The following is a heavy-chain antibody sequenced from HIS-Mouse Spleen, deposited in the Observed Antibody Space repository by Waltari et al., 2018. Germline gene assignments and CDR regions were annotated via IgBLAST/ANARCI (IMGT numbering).Heavy chain of an antibody. Sequence: QVQLQESGPGLVKPSQTLSLTCTVSGGSISSGGYYWSWIRQHPGKGLESIGYIYYSGSTYYNPARKSRVTRSVETSKNQFSLKLGSVTAADTAVYYCARSPYYDFWSGYSDNWFDPWGQGTLVTVSS. V-gene: IGHV4-31*03. CDR1: GGSISSGGYY. CDR2: IYYSGST. CDR3: ARSPYYDFWSGYSDNWFDP. D-gene: IGHD3-3*01. J-gene: IGHJ5*02.